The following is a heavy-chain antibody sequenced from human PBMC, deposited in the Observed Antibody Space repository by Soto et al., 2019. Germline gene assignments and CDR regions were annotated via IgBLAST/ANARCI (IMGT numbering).Heavy chain of an antibody. CDR1: GGTFSSYA. V-gene: IGHV1-69*13. CDR2: IIPIFGTA. Sequence: ASVKVSCKASGGTFSSYAISWVRQAPGQGLEWMGGIIPIFGTANYAQKFQGRVTITADESTSTAYMELSSLGSEDTAVYYCARDSCSGGSCYGTADYWGQGTLVTVPQ. D-gene: IGHD2-15*01. CDR3: ARDSCSGGSCYGTADY. J-gene: IGHJ4*02.